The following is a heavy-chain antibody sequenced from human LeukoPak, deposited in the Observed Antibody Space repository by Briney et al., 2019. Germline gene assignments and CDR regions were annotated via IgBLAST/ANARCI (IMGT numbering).Heavy chain of an antibody. V-gene: IGHV3-30-3*01. Sequence: PGRSLRLSYAASGFTFTAYLIHWVRQAPGKGLEWVAVMSSDGNAMFYADSVKGRFTISRDNSKNTLYLQMNSLRAEDTAVYYCVRESEYYFDHSASFDYWGQGTLVTVSS. CDR2: MSSDGNAM. J-gene: IGHJ4*02. CDR1: GFTFTAYL. CDR3: VRESEYYFDHSASFDY. D-gene: IGHD3-22*01.